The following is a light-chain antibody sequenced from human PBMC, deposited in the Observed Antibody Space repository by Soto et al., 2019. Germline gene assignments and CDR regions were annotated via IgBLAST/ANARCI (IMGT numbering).Light chain of an antibody. Sequence: DIVMTQSPDSLAVSLGERATINCKSSQSVLYSSNNKNYLTWYQQKPGQPPKLLIYWASTRESGVPDRFSGSGSGTDFTITITSLQAEDVAVYYCQQYYSTPWTFGQGTKVE. CDR1: QSVLYSSNNKNY. J-gene: IGKJ1*01. CDR2: WAS. V-gene: IGKV4-1*01. CDR3: QQYYSTPWT.